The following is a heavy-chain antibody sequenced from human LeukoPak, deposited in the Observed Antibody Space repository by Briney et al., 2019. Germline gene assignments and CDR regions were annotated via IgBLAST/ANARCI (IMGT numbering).Heavy chain of an antibody. CDR2: INDYNGNT. J-gene: IGHJ4*02. D-gene: IGHD3-22*01. CDR1: GYTFTRYG. CDR3: AMNVPYDRSGFY. V-gene: IGHV1-18*01. Sequence: ASVKVSCMACGYTFTRYGISWVRQAPGKGVEWMGWINDYNGNTNHAQKLQGRDTMTTDTSTSTAYMELRSLRSDDTAGYYCAMNVPYDRSGFYWGQGTLLTVSS.